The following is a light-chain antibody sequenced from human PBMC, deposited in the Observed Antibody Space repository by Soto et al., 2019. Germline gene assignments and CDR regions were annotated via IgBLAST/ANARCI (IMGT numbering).Light chain of an antibody. CDR3: QQHGSSPPWT. V-gene: IGKV3-20*01. CDR2: GAS. J-gene: IGKJ1*01. Sequence: EIVLTQSPGTLSLSPGERATLSCRASQSVSSSYLAWYQQKPGQAPRLLIYGASSRATGIPDRFSGSGSGTACSLTSSRLEPEDFAVYYCQQHGSSPPWTSGQGTKVEIK. CDR1: QSVSSSY.